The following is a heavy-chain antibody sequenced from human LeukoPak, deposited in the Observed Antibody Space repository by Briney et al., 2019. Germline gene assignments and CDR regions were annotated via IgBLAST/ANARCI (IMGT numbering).Heavy chain of an antibody. CDR1: GGTFSSYA. CDR3: ARADYGDYYSPFDP. D-gene: IGHD4-17*01. CDR2: IIPIFGTA. Sequence: GASVKASCKASGGTFSSYAISWVRQAPGQGLEWMGGIIPIFGTANYAQKFQGRVTITADESTSTAYMELSSLRSEDTAVYYCARADYGDYYSPFDPWGQGTLVTVSS. J-gene: IGHJ5*02. V-gene: IGHV1-69*13.